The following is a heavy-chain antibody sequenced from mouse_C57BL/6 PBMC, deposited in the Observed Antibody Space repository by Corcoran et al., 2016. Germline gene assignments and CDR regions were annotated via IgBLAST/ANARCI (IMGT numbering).Heavy chain of an antibody. CDR3: ARGAMPTRFDY. V-gene: IGHV1-18*01. CDR1: GYTFTDYN. D-gene: IGHD1-1*01. Sequence: EVQLQQSGPELVKPGASVKIPCKASGYTFTDYNMDWVKQSHGKSLEWIGDINPNNGGTIYNQKFKGKATLTVDKSSSTAYMELRSLTSEDTAVYYCARGAMPTRFDYWGQGTTLTVSS. CDR2: INPNNGGT. J-gene: IGHJ2*01.